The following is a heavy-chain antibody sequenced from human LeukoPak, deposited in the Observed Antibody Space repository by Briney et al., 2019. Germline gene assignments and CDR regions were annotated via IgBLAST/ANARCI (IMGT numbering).Heavy chain of an antibody. J-gene: IGHJ4*02. CDR2: INHSGST. Sequence: SETLSLTCAVYGGSFSGYYWSWIRQPPGKGLEWIGEINHSGSTNYNPSLKSRVTISVDTSKNQFSLKLSSVTAADTAVYYCARGLAVAGNPYYFDYWGREPRVPVSS. CDR1: GGSFSGYY. V-gene: IGHV4-34*01. CDR3: ARGLAVAGNPYYFDY. D-gene: IGHD6-19*01.